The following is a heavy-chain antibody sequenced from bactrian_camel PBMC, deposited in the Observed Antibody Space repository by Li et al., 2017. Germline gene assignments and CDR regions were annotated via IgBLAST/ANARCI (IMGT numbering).Heavy chain of an antibody. CDR3: AARYQGGFGYGGLCTDVLGDFPY. V-gene: IGHV3S53*01. CDR2: LLGGGR. J-gene: IGHJ4*01. Sequence: HVQLVESGGGSVQAGGSLRLSCAASGYTFSNYCMGWFRQVPGKEREGVATLLGGGRYYANSVRGRFTISQDNAKNTVYLQMNSLKPEDTAMYYCAARYQGGFGYGGLCTDVLGDFPYWGRGIQVPVSS. D-gene: IGHD6*01. CDR1: GYTFSNYC.